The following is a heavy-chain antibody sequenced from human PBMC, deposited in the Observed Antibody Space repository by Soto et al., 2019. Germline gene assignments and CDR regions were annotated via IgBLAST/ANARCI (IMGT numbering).Heavy chain of an antibody. J-gene: IGHJ4*02. CDR1: GFTFNDYT. V-gene: IGHV3-49*04. Sequence: PGGSLRLSCTASGFTFNDYTLSWVRQAPGKGLEWVGFIRSKAYGGTTEYAASVKGRFTISRDDSKSFAYLQMNSLKTEDTAVYYCTAGKLYPALDFDYWGQGTLVT. D-gene: IGHD2-8*01. CDR2: IRSKAYGGTT. CDR3: TAGKLYPALDFDY.